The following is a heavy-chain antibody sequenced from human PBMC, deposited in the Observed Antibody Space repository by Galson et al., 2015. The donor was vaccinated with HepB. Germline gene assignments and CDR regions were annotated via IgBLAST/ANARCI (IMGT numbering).Heavy chain of an antibody. D-gene: IGHD4-17*01. CDR2: ISSNAIYT. CDR3: TRGADADYGDHSHFDS. V-gene: IGHV3-11*06. J-gene: IGHJ4*02. CDR1: GFTFSDYY. Sequence: SLRLSCAASGFTFSDYYMSWIRQAPGKGLEWVSYISSNAIYTNYADSVKGRFTISRDNAKNSLYLQINSLRAEDTAVYYCTRGADADYGDHSHFDSWGQGTLVTVSS.